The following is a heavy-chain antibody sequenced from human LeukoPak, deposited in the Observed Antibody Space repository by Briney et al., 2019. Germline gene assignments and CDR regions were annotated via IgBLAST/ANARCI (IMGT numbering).Heavy chain of an antibody. D-gene: IGHD5-18*01. CDR3: ARTAVGYSYGFGVLYFDY. Sequence: GGSLRLSCAASGFTVSSNYMSWVRQAPGKGLEWDSVIYSGGSTYCADSVKGRFTISRDNSKNTLYLQMNSLRAEDTAVYYCARTAVGYSYGFGVLYFDYWGQGTLVTVSS. CDR1: GFTVSSNY. V-gene: IGHV3-66*01. J-gene: IGHJ4*02. CDR2: IYSGGST.